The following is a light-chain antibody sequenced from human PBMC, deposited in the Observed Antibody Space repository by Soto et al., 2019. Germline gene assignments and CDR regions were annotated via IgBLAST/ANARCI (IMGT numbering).Light chain of an antibody. Sequence: DIQMTQSPSSVSASVGDRVTITCRASQGVGSWLAWYQQKPGKAPNLLIYGASNLHSGVPSRFSGSGSGTEFTLTISSLQPEDFASYWCQQSYNLPRTFGPGTKVEIK. CDR1: QGVGSW. CDR3: QQSYNLPRT. V-gene: IGKV1-12*01. J-gene: IGKJ1*01. CDR2: GAS.